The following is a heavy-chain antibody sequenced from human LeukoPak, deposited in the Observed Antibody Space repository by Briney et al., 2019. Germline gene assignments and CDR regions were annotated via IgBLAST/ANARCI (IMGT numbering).Heavy chain of an antibody. CDR3: ARVRSGWYFDL. J-gene: IGHJ2*01. CDR2: IGTSGDT. Sequence: GGSLRLSCAASGFTFSSHDMHWVRQVTGKGLEWVSAIGTSGDTYYQDSVQGRFSISREDAKSSLYLQMNSLKAGDTAMYFCARVRSGWYFDLWGRGTLVTVSS. D-gene: IGHD3-10*01. CDR1: GFTFSSHD. V-gene: IGHV3-13*01.